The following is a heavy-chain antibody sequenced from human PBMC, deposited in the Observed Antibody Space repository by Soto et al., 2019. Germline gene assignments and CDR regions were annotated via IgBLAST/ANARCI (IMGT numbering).Heavy chain of an antibody. CDR2: INPFDGSR. D-gene: IGHD3-3*01. V-gene: IGHV1-46*01. CDR3: AKGPTIFGVIIVAEYYYGMDV. J-gene: IGHJ6*02. Sequence: ASVKVSFKASGYIFTSYYIHWVRQAPGQGLEWMGWINPFDGSRMFAQSFQGRVTMTRDTSTSTVYMEVSSLRSEDTAVYYCAKGPTIFGVIIVAEYYYGMDVWGQGTTVTVSS. CDR1: GYIFTSYY.